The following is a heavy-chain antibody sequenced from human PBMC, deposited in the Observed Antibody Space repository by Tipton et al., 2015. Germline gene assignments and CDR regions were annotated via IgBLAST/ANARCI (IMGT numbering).Heavy chain of an antibody. Sequence: GSLRFSCVTSGFDFTAYAMSWVRQAPGKGLEWVSSITGSGARSYYADSVKGRFTISRDNAKNTLYLQMNSLRAEDTAVYYCARGGDYDDSSGEFDYWGQGTLVTVSS. CDR3: ARGGDYDDSSGEFDY. D-gene: IGHD3-22*01. CDR1: GFDFTAYA. J-gene: IGHJ4*02. CDR2: ITGSGARS. V-gene: IGHV3-23*01.